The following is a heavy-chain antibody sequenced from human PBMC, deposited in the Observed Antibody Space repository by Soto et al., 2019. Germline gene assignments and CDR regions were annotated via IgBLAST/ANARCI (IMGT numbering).Heavy chain of an antibody. V-gene: IGHV4-30-2*01. D-gene: IGHD3-16*01. CDR3: ARAPPGLAPRWGV. Sequence: SETLSLTCTVSGGSISIGGYSWSWIRQTPGKGLEWIGYIYPTGKTYYNPSLENRATLSIDTSQNQFSLQLTSVTAADTAVYYCARAPPGLAPRWGVWGHGKTVTVSS. CDR2: IYPTGKT. J-gene: IGHJ3*01. CDR1: GGSISIGGYS.